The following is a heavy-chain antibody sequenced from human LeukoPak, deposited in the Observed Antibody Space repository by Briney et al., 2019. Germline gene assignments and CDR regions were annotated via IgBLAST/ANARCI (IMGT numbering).Heavy chain of an antibody. CDR1: GFTFSSHA. D-gene: IGHD3-3*01. Sequence: PGGSLRLSCAASGFTFSSHAMNWVRQTPGKGLEWVSGISGSGSNTDYADSVKGRLTISRDNSKNTLYLQIKSLRAEDTAVLYCARSPQFDSWSGLFEYWGPGTLVTVSS. V-gene: IGHV3-23*01. CDR3: ARSPQFDSWSGLFEY. J-gene: IGHJ1*01. CDR2: ISGSGSNT.